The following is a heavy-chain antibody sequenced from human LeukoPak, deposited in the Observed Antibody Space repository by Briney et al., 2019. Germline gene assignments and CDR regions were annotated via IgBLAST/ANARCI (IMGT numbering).Heavy chain of an antibody. CDR1: DYSISSLYY. CDR2: IHHSGST. D-gene: IGHD2-2*01. V-gene: IGHV4-38-2*01. Sequence: SETLSLTCAVSDYSISSLYYWGWIRQPPGRGLEWIASIHHSGSTDYNPSLKSRVTISVDTSKNQFSLKLRYVTAADTAVYHCARLGYCSSTSCYPDYWGQGTLVTVSS. J-gene: IGHJ4*02. CDR3: ARLGYCSSTSCYPDY.